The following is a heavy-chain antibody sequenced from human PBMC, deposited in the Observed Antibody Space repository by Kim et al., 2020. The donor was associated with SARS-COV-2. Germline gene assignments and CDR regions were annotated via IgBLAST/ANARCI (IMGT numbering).Heavy chain of an antibody. D-gene: IGHD1-26*01. V-gene: IGHV3-13*01. CDR3: ARGTQWELPDY. Sequence: TYYPGYVKGRFTISRENAKNSLYLQMNSLRAGDTAVYYCARGTQWELPDYWGQGTLVTISS. J-gene: IGHJ4*02. CDR2: T.